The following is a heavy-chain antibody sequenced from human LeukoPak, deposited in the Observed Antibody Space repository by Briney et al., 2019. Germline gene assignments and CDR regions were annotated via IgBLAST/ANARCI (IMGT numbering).Heavy chain of an antibody. Sequence: SQTLSLTCTVSGGSISSGSYYWSWIRQPAGKGLEWIGRIYTSGSTNYNPSLKSRVTISVDTSKNQFSLKLSSVTAADTAVYYCARERYLSRPGYCSSTSCYYYFDYWGQGTLVTVSS. CDR3: ARERYLSRPGYCSSTSCYYYFDY. CDR2: IYTSGST. V-gene: IGHV4-61*02. CDR1: GGSISSGSYY. D-gene: IGHD2-2*01. J-gene: IGHJ4*02.